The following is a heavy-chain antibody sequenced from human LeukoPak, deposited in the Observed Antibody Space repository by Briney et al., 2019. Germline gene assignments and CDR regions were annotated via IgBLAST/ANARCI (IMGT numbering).Heavy chain of an antibody. J-gene: IGHJ3*02. D-gene: IGHD3-22*01. CDR3: ARDHGDTMIVVVISDAFDI. CDR1: GFTFSSYW. V-gene: IGHV3-7*01. CDR2: IKQDGSEK. Sequence: GGSLRLSCAASGFTFSSYWMSWVRQAPGKGLEWVANIKQDGSEKYYVDSVKGRFTISRDNAKNSLYLQMNSLRAEDTAMYYCARDHGDTMIVVVISDAFDIWGQGTMVTVSS.